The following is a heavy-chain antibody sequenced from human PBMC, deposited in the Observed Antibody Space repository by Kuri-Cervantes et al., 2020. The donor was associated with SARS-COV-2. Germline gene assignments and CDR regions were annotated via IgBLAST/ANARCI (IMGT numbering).Heavy chain of an antibody. CDR1: GGSISSYY. CDR2: IYYSGST. CDR3: ASLRYFDWLLYY. J-gene: IGHJ4*02. D-gene: IGHD3-9*01. V-gene: IGHV4-59*12. Sequence: SETLSLTCTVSGGSISSYYWSWIRQPPGKGLEWIGYIYYSGSTNYNPSLKSRVTISVDTSKNQFSLKLSSVTAAGTAVYYCASLRYFDWLLYYWGQGTLVTVSS.